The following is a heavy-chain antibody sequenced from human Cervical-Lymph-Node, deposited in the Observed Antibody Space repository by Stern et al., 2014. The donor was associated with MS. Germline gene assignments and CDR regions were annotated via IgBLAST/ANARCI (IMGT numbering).Heavy chain of an antibody. Sequence: MQLVQSGGGLVKPGGSLRLPCAASGFTFSSYSMNWVRQAPGKGLEWVSSISSSSSYIYYADSVKGRFTISRDNAKNSLYLQMNSLRAEDTAVYYCARDNFEYSTESFDYWGQGTLVTVSS. CDR2: ISSSSSYI. CDR3: ARDNFEYSTESFDY. V-gene: IGHV3-21*01. J-gene: IGHJ4*02. CDR1: GFTFSSYS. D-gene: IGHD6-6*01.